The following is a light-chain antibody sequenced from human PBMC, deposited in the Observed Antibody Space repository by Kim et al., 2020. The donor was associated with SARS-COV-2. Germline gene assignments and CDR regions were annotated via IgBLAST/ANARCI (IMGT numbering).Light chain of an antibody. Sequence: EIVLTQSPVTLSLSPGERATLSCRASQSVINYLAWYQQKPGQAPRILIYVASNRATGIPARFSGSGSGTDLTLTISSLEPEDFAVYYCQQRWSWPPTLGQGTRLEIK. J-gene: IGKJ5*01. CDR1: QSVINY. V-gene: IGKV3-11*01. CDR2: VAS. CDR3: QQRWSWPPT.